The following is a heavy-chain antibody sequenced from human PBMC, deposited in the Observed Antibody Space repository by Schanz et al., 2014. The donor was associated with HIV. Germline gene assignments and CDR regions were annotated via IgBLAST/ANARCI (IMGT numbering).Heavy chain of an antibody. D-gene: IGHD7-27*01. CDR3: ARNWGWGFDF. CDR1: GGSFSGYY. CDR2: IKEDGIEK. J-gene: IGHJ4*02. Sequence: VQLQQWGAGLLKPSETLSLTCAVYGGSFSGYYWTWIRQVPGKGLEWVANIKEDGIEKYYVDSVKGRFTISRDNAQNSVYLQMNSLRAEDTAVYYCARNWGWGFDFGGQGTLVTVSS. V-gene: IGHV3-7*01.